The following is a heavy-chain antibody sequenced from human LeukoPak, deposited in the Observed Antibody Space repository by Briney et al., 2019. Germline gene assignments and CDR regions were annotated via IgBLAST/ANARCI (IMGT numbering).Heavy chain of an antibody. CDR2: ISTGGSP. CDR1: GFTVSNNY. J-gene: IGHJ4*02. Sequence: PGGSLRLSCAASGFTVSNNYMTWVRQAPGKGLGWVSLISTGGSPYYTDSVKGRFTISRDNSKNTLFLQMNSLRAEDTAVYYCAKDQAQYVAVAGTYDYWGQGTLVTVSS. CDR3: AKDQAQYVAVAGTYDY. D-gene: IGHD6-19*01. V-gene: IGHV3-53*01.